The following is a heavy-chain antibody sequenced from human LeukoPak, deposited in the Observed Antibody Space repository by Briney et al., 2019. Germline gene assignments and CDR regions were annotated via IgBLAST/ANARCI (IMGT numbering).Heavy chain of an antibody. CDR1: GFTFSSYW. CDR3: ATSRTSDY. J-gene: IGHJ4*02. V-gene: IGHV3-7*03. Sequence: GGSLRLSCAASGFTFSSYWMSWVRQAPGKGLEWVAIIKQDGSEKYYVDSVKGRFTISRDNAEKSLYLQMNSLGAEDTAVYYCATSRTSDYWGQGTLVTVSS. CDR2: IKQDGSEK. D-gene: IGHD1-14*01.